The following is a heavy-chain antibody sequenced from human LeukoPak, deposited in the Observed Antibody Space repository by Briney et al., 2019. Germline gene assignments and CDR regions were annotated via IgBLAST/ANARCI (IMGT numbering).Heavy chain of an antibody. CDR3: ARGDIVVVPAAMGDWPRYYFDY. CDR2: IIPIFGTA. J-gene: IGHJ4*02. D-gene: IGHD2-2*01. CDR1: GGTFSSYA. V-gene: IGHV1-69*05. Sequence: SVKVSCKASGGTFSSYAISWVRQAPGQGLEWMGGIIPIFGTANYAQKFQGRVTIPTDESTSTAYMELSSLRSEDTAVYYCARGDIVVVPAAMGDWPRYYFDYWGQGTLVTVSS.